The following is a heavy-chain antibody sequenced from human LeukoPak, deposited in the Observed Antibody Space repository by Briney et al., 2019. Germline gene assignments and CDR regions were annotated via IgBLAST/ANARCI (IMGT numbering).Heavy chain of an antibody. J-gene: IGHJ4*02. CDR2: IYSGGST. Sequence: QTGGYLRLSCAASGFTVSSNYMSWVRQAPGKGLEWVSVIYSGGSTYYADSVKGRFTISRDNSKNTLYLQMNSLRAEDTAVYYCARDGDYYDSSGYNRIDYWGQGTLVTVSS. CDR1: GFTVSSNY. V-gene: IGHV3-66*01. D-gene: IGHD3-22*01. CDR3: ARDGDYYDSSGYNRIDY.